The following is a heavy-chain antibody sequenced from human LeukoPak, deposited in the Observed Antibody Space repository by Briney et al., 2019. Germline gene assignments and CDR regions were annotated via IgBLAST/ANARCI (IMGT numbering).Heavy chain of an antibody. D-gene: IGHD5-24*01. CDR1: GGSITGYS. Sequence: SETLSLTCSVSGGSITGYSWSWIRQPPGKGLEWIGEINHSGSTNYNPSLKSRVTISVDTSKNQFSLKLSSVTAADTAVYYCARGKPDAFNSDYFDYWGQGTLVTVSS. CDR3: ARGKPDAFNSDYFDY. V-gene: IGHV4-34*01. J-gene: IGHJ4*02. CDR2: INHSGST.